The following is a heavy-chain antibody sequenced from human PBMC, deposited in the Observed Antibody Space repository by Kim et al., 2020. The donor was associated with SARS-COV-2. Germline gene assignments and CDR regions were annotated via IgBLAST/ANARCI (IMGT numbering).Heavy chain of an antibody. D-gene: IGHD4-17*01. CDR3: ATRGTVTLTPADY. V-gene: IGHV5-51*01. Sequence: GESLKISCEGSGYSFTSYWIGWVRQMPGKGLEWVGIIYPGDSDTRYSPSFQGHVTISADKSISTAYLQWSSLKASDTAMYYCATRGTVTLTPADYWGQGTLVTVSS. J-gene: IGHJ4*02. CDR2: IYPGDSDT. CDR1: GYSFTSYW.